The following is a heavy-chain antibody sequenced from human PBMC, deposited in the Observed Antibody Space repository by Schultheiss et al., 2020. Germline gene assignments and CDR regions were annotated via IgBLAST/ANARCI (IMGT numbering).Heavy chain of an antibody. J-gene: IGHJ6*02. D-gene: IGHD1-1*01. Sequence: GGSLRLSCAASGFTFDDYGMSWVRQAPGKGLEWVSGINWNGGSTGYADSVKGRFTISRDNAKNSLYLQMNSLRVDDTAIYYCARAGILTTRFYGMDVWGQGTTVTVSS. CDR2: INWNGGST. V-gene: IGHV3-20*04. CDR3: ARAGILTTRFYGMDV. CDR1: GFTFDDYG.